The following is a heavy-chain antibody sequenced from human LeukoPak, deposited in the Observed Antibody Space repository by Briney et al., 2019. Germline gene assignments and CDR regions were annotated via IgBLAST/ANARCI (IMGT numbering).Heavy chain of an antibody. D-gene: IGHD5-12*01. V-gene: IGHV3-66*01. CDR1: GFTVSSNY. Sequence: GGSLRLSCAASGFTVSSNYMSWVRQAPGKGLEWVSVIYSGGSTYYADSVKGRFTISRDNSKNTLYLQMNSLRAEDTAVYYCARAKRGGYDPYFDYWGQGTLVTVSS. CDR3: ARAKRGGYDPYFDY. CDR2: IYSGGST. J-gene: IGHJ4*02.